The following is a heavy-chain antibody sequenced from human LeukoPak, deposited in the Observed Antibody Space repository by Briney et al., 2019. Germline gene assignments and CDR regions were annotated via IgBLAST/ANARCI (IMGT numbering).Heavy chain of an antibody. CDR3: ARISDSSGYYPVDAFDI. CDR2: MSSSGSTI. Sequence: GGSLRLSCAASGFTFSDYYMSWIRQAPGKGLEWVSYMSSSGSTIFYADSVKGRFTISRDNAKNSLYLQMNSLRADDTAVYYCARISDSSGYYPVDAFDIWGQGTMVTVSS. J-gene: IGHJ3*02. D-gene: IGHD3-22*01. CDR1: GFTFSDYY. V-gene: IGHV3-11*01.